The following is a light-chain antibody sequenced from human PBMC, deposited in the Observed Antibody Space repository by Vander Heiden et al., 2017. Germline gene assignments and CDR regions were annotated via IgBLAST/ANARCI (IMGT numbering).Light chain of an antibody. CDR2: RGN. V-gene: IGLV1-47*01. CDR3: VAWDDSLSGRV. J-gene: IGLJ3*02. CDR1: SSNLGNNN. Sequence: QSVLTQPPSASGTPGPRVTISCSGSSSNLGNNNVYWYQHLPGTAPKLLIYRGNQRPSGVPDRFSGSKSGTSASLAISGLRSEDEADYYCVAWDDSLSGRVFGGGTKLTVL.